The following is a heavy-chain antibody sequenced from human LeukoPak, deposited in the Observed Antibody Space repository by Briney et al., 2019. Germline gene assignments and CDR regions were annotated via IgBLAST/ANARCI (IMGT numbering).Heavy chain of an antibody. J-gene: IGHJ4*02. CDR3: ARDQSGDY. Sequence: PGGSLRLSCEVSEFTLSTYWMSWVRQAPGKGLEWVSSISSSSSYIYYADSVKGRFTISRDNAKNSLYLQMNSLRAEDTAVYYCARDQSGDYWGQGTLVTVSS. D-gene: IGHD1-26*01. CDR1: EFTLSTYW. CDR2: ISSSSSYI. V-gene: IGHV3-21*01.